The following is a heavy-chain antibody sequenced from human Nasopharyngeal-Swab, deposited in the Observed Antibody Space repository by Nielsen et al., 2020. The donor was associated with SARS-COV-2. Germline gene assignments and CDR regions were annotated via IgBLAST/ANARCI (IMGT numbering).Heavy chain of an antibody. Sequence: GESLKISCAASGFTFNNYNFNWVRQAPGKGLEWVSSISSSSSYIYYADSVKGRFTISRDNAKNSLYLQMNSLRAEDTAVYYCARPRGGWAFDIWGQGTMVTVS. D-gene: IGHD3-16*01. J-gene: IGHJ3*02. CDR1: GFTFNNYN. CDR2: ISSSSSYI. CDR3: ARPRGGWAFDI. V-gene: IGHV3-21*01.